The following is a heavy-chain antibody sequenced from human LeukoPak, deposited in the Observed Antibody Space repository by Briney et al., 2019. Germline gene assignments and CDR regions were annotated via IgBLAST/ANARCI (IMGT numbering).Heavy chain of an antibody. D-gene: IGHD2/OR15-2a*01. CDR3: ATWAFYHNLDV. Sequence: TGGALRLSCAASGFTIGPYAMYWVRQGPGRGLEWVSVIKADGSGTFYADSVRGRFTTSRDNSKNSLHLQMNSLTSEDTALYYCATWAFYHNLDVWGQGTTVIVSS. CDR2: IKADGSGT. J-gene: IGHJ6*02. CDR1: GFTIGPYA. V-gene: IGHV3-43*02.